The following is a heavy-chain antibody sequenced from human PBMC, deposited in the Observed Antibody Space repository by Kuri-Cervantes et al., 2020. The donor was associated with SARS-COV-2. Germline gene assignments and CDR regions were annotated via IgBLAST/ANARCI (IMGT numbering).Heavy chain of an antibody. D-gene: IGHD3-22*01. CDR2: IYPGDSDT. V-gene: IGHV5-51*01. Sequence: GGSLRLSCKGSGYSFTSYWIGWVRQMPGKGLEWMGIIYPGDSDTRYSPSFQGQVTISADKSISTAYLQWSSLKASDTAMYYCARYYYDSSGYPNWFDPWGQGTLVTVSS. CDR3: ARYYYDSSGYPNWFDP. J-gene: IGHJ5*02. CDR1: GYSFTSYW.